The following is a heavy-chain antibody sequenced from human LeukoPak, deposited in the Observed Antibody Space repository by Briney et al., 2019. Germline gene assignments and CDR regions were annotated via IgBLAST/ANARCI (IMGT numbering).Heavy chain of an antibody. CDR2: ISGSGANT. Sequence: GGSLRLSCAASGFTFSSYAMSWVRQAPGKGLEWVSAISGSGANTYYADSVKGRFTIARDNSKNTLYLQMNSLRAEDTAVYYCAKVMDSLGYCTGGVCYRAIDFWGQGTLVTVSS. CDR1: GFTFSSYA. D-gene: IGHD2-8*02. V-gene: IGHV3-23*01. CDR3: AKVMDSLGYCTGGVCYRAIDF. J-gene: IGHJ4*02.